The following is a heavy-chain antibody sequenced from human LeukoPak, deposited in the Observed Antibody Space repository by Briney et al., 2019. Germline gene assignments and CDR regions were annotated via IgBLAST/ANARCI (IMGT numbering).Heavy chain of an antibody. Sequence: SETLSLTCTVSGGSISSGDYYWSWIRQPPGKGLEWIGEINHSGSTNYNPSLKSRVTISVDTSKNQFSLKLSSVTAADTAVYYCARGEWLRSGRSTKYFQHWGQGTLVTVSS. CDR3: ARGEWLRSGRSTKYFQH. D-gene: IGHD5-12*01. CDR2: INHSGST. CDR1: GGSISSGDYY. J-gene: IGHJ1*01. V-gene: IGHV4-39*07.